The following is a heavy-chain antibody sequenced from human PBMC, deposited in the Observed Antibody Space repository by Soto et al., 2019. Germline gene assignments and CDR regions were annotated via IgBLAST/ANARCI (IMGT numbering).Heavy chain of an antibody. J-gene: IGHJ4*02. CDR1: GFTFSSYS. CDR3: AKDQIFSGYDFWSGYYYCNDY. V-gene: IGHV3-23*01. D-gene: IGHD3-3*01. CDR2: ISGSGGST. Sequence: GGSLRLSCAASGFTFSSYSMNWVRQAPGKGLEWVSAISGSGGSTYYADSVKGRFTISRDNSKNTLYLQMNSLRAEDTAVYYCAKDQIFSGYDFWSGYYYCNDYWGQGTLVTVSS.